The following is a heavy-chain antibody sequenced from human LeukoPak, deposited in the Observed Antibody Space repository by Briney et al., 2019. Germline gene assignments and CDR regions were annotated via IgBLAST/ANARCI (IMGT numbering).Heavy chain of an antibody. CDR3: ARKEVETAKVFLAV. J-gene: IGHJ6*02. CDR2: IGTTDGST. CDR1: RFSFSGYA. D-gene: IGHD5-18*01. V-gene: IGHV3-23*01. Sequence: GGSLRLSCAASRFSFSGYAMSWVRQAPGKGLEWVSHIGTTDGSTFYADSVKGRFTISRDNSKSTLYLQMNSLRAEDTAVYYCARKEVETAKVFLAVWGQGTTVTVSS.